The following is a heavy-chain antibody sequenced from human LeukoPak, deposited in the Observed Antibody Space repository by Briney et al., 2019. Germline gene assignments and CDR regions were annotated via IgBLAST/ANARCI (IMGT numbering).Heavy chain of an antibody. CDR1: GFTLSEYG. V-gene: IGHV3-30*02. CDR3: ARNAHLFDSSGYYFHF. J-gene: IGHJ4*02. CDR2: IRYDGYKK. Sequence: GGSLRLSCAASGFTLSEYGMHWVRQAPGKGLEWITFIRYDGYKKYYIDSVKGRFTTSRDNSKNTVSLQMSSLRVEGTAVYYCARNAHLFDSSGYYFHFWGQGTRVTVSS. D-gene: IGHD3-22*01.